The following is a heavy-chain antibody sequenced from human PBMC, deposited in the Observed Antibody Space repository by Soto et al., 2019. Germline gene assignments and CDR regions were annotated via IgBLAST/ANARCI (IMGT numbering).Heavy chain of an antibody. CDR2: IDYSGNT. CDR3: ASTYDSSPNYV. V-gene: IGHV4-59*01. J-gene: IGHJ6*02. D-gene: IGHD3-22*01. Sequence: SETLSLTCTVSGVSIVSYYWGWVRQPPGKGLEWLGHIDYSGNTKYNPSLKSRVTMSVDRSENQVSLKLSSVTAVDTAVYYCASTYDSSPNYVWGQGTTVTVSS. CDR1: GVSIVSYY.